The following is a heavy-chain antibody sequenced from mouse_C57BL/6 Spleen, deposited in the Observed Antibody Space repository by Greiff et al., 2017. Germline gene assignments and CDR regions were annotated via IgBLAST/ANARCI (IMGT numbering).Heavy chain of an antibody. CDR1: GFTFSDYG. V-gene: IGHV5-17*01. CDR2: ISSGSSTI. Sequence: EVKLMESGGGLVKPGGSLKLSCAASGFTFSDYGMHWVRQAPEKGLEWVAYISSGSSTIYYADTVKGRFTISRDNAKNTLFLQMTSLRSEGTAMYYCARHGVDYWGQGTTLTVSS. CDR3: ARHGVDY. J-gene: IGHJ2*01.